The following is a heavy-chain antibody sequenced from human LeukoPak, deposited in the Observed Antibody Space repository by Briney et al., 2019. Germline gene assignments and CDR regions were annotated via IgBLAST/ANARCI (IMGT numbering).Heavy chain of an antibody. CDR3: ARDRGGWTLGYYFDY. J-gene: IGHJ4*02. V-gene: IGHV3-33*01. Sequence: GRSLRLSCAASGFTFSSYGMPWVRQAPGKGLEWVAVIWYDGSNKYYADSVKGRFTISRDNSKNTLYLQMNSLRAEDTAVYYCARDRGGWTLGYYFDYWGQGTLVTVSS. CDR2: IWYDGSNK. CDR1: GFTFSSYG. D-gene: IGHD6-19*01.